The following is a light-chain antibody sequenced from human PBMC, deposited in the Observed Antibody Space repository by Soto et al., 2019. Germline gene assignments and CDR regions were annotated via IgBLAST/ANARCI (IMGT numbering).Light chain of an antibody. V-gene: IGKV1-39*01. J-gene: IGKJ2*01. Sequence: IQMTQSPSSLSASVGDRVTITCRASQRITTYLNWYQQKPGEAPKLLISTSGTLQRGVPSRFSGSGSGTDFTLTSSALRPEDFATYFCQQTYSTPYTFGQGTKLEIK. CDR3: QQTYSTPYT. CDR1: QRITTY. CDR2: TSG.